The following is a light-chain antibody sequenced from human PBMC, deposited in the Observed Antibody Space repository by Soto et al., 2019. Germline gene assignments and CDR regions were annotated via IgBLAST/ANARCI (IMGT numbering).Light chain of an antibody. J-gene: IGLJ2*01. CDR3: SSSAGSNNLGV. Sequence: QSALTQPASVSGSPGQSITISCTGTSSDVGGFDYVSWYQQRPGKAPKLLIYEVNRRPSGVSNRFSGSKSGNAASLTISGLQTEDEGDYYCSSSAGSNNLGVFGGGTKVTVL. CDR2: EVN. V-gene: IGLV2-14*01. CDR1: SSDVGGFDY.